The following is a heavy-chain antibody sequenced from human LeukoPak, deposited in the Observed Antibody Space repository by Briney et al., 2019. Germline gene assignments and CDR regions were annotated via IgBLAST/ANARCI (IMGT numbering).Heavy chain of an antibody. CDR2: ISNTGSDT. J-gene: IGHJ6*02. CDR1: GFTFSNYA. CDR3: GKGRFSDYGCGRHPFMDV. V-gene: IGHV3-23*01. Sequence: PGGSLRLSCAASGFTFSNYAMTWVRQAPGKGLEWVSTISNTGSDTYYADSVQGRFTTSRDNSENTLYLQMNNLRAKDTAIHYWGKGRFSDYGCGRHPFMDVWGQGTTVAVSS. D-gene: IGHD4/OR15-4a*01.